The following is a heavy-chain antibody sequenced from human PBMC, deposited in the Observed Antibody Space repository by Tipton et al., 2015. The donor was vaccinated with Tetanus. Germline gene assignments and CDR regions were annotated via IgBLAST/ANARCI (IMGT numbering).Heavy chain of an antibody. V-gene: IGHV4-59*01. CDR2: IFYAGST. J-gene: IGHJ4*02. D-gene: IGHD3-9*01. Sequence: TLSLTCTVSGVSISSYYWSWIRQSPGKGLEWIGYIFYAGSTNSNPSLKSRVTISVDKAKNQFSLKLTSVTAADTAVYYCARATEHDIMAGYDNWGPGTQVTGSS. CDR3: ARATEHDIMAGYDN. CDR1: GVSISSYY.